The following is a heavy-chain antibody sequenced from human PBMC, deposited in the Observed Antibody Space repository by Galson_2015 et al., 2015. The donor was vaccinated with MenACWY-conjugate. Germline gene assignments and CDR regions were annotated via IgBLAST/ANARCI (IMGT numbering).Heavy chain of an antibody. CDR3: ARTAGSVPP. Sequence: FLRLSCAASGFTFSSFSMNWVRQAPGKGLEWVSSISATSATIYYADSVKGRFTISRDNAKNSLYLQMNSLRAEDTAVYYCARTAGSVPPWGLGTLVTVSS. CDR2: ISATSATI. D-gene: IGHD6-13*01. V-gene: IGHV3-21*01. CDR1: GFTFSSFS. J-gene: IGHJ5*02.